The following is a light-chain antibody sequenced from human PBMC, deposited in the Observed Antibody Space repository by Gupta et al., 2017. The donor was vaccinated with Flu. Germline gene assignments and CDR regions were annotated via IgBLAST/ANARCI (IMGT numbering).Light chain of an antibody. CDR1: SSDVGGFTY. CDR2: EVT. Sequence: TSSDVGGFTYVSWYQQHPGMTPKLLIYEVTNRPSGVSNRFSGSKSGNTASLTISGLQAEDEADYFCISYTSSGTLVFGGGTKLTVL. V-gene: IGLV2-14*01. J-gene: IGLJ3*02. CDR3: ISYTSSGTLV.